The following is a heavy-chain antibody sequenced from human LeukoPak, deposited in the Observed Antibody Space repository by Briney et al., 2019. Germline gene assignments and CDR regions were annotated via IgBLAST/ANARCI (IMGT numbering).Heavy chain of an antibody. J-gene: IGHJ4*02. CDR2: INHSGST. CDR3: ARSRGLELQAYYFDY. V-gene: IGHV4-34*01. D-gene: IGHD1-7*01. Sequence: SETLSLTCAVYDGSFSGYYWSWIRQPPGKGLEWIGEINHSGSTNYNPSLKSRVTISVDTSKNQFSLKLSSVTAADTAVYYCARSRGLELQAYYFDYWGQGTLVTVSS. CDR1: DGSFSGYY.